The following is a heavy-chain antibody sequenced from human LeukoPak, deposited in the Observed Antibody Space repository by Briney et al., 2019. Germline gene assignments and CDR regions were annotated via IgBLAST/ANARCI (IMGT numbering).Heavy chain of an antibody. J-gene: IGHJ4*02. CDR1: GFTFSSYA. CDR3: AGMYYYGSGSSDY. V-gene: IGHV3-23*01. CDR2: ISGSGGST. Sequence: GGSLRLSCAASGFTFSSYAMSWVRQAPGKGLEWVSAISGSGGSTYYADSVKGRFTISRDNSKNTLYLQMNSLRAEDTAVYYCAGMYYYGSGSSDYWGQGTLVTVSS. D-gene: IGHD3-10*01.